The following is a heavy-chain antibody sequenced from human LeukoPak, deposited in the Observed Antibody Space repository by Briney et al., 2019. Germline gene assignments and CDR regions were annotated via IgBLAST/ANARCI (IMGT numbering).Heavy chain of an antibody. CDR3: ARTTKHSYDV. Sequence: GGSLTLSCTASGFTFSGYWMHWVRQAPGKGLVWLSWINNDETNTRYGDSVRGRFTISRDNAKNTLYLDMNGLRAEDTAVYYCARTTKHSYDVWGQGTLVTVSS. V-gene: IGHV3-74*01. CDR1: GFTFSGYW. CDR2: INNDETNT. D-gene: IGHD3-16*01. J-gene: IGHJ4*02.